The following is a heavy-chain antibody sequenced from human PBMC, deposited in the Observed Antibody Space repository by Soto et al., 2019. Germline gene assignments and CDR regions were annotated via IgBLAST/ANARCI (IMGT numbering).Heavy chain of an antibody. Sequence: PSETLSLTCTVSGGSVSSGSYYWSWIRQPPGKGLEWIGYIYYSGSTNYNPSLKSRVTISVDTSKNQFSLKLSSVTAADTAVYYCARVVVGYSHKFDYWGQGTLVTVSS. J-gene: IGHJ4*02. CDR2: IYYSGST. D-gene: IGHD2-15*01. CDR1: GGSVSSGSYY. CDR3: ARVVVGYSHKFDY. V-gene: IGHV4-61*01.